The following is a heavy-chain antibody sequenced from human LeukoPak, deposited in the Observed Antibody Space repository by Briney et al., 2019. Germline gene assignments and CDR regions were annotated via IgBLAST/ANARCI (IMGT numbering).Heavy chain of an antibody. CDR1: GGSFSGYY. J-gene: IGHJ4*02. V-gene: IGHV4-34*01. D-gene: IGHD6-13*01. Sequence: PSETLSLTCAVYGGSFSGYYWSWLRQPPGKGLEWIGEINQSGSTNLNPSLKSRFTISVDTSKSRFSLRLSSVTAADTAVYYCARHRAARMAYSNWGQGTLVTVSS. CDR2: INQSGST. CDR3: ARHRAARMAYSN.